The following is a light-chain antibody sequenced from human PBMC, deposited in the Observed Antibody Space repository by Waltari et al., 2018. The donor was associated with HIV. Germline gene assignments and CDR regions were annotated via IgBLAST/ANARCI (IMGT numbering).Light chain of an antibody. CDR2: RNN. Sequence: QSVLTQPPSASGTPGQRVTISCSGSSSNIGSNYIYWYQQLPGTAPKLLIYRNNQRPSGVPDRFSGSKSGPSASLAISGLRSEDEADYSCAAWDDSLSGWVFGGGTKLTVL. CDR1: SSNIGSNY. V-gene: IGLV1-47*01. J-gene: IGLJ3*02. CDR3: AAWDDSLSGWV.